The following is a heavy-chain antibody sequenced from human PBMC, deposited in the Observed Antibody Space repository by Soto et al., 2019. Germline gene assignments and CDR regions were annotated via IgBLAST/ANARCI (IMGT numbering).Heavy chain of an antibody. D-gene: IGHD1-1*01. Sequence: PGGSLRLSCAASGFTFSSYAMSWVGQAPGKGLDWVSAISGRGGSTYYADSVKGRFTISRDNSKNTLYLKMNSLRAEDPAVYYCAKDLPPAWSLRGHRYYYYGMDDWGQGTTVTVSS. J-gene: IGHJ6*02. CDR2: ISGRGGST. V-gene: IGHV3-23*01. CDR3: AKDLPPAWSLRGHRYYYYGMDD. CDR1: GFTFSSYA.